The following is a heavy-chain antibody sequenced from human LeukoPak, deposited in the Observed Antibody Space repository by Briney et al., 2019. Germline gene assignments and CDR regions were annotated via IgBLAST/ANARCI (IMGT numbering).Heavy chain of an antibody. CDR3: ARQNPAAAGQGLDY. V-gene: IGHV4-59*08. Sequence: SETLSLTCTVSGGFISGYYWSWIRQPPGKGLEWIGYIYYTGTTDYNPSLRSRITMSVDTSKNQLSLKLTSVTAADTAVYYCARQNPAAAGQGLDYWGQGILVTVFS. CDR1: GGFISGYY. D-gene: IGHD6-13*01. CDR2: IYYTGTT. J-gene: IGHJ4*02.